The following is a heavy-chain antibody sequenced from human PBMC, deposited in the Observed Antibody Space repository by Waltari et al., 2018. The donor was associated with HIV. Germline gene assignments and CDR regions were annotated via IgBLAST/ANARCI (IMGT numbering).Heavy chain of an antibody. D-gene: IGHD3-3*01. CDR2: ISAYNGNT. J-gene: IGHJ4*02. V-gene: IGHV1-18*01. CDR1: GYIFSDYS. CDR3: ARLGYDFWSGYDY. Sequence: QIQLVQSGAEVKKPGASVRVSCKASGYIFSDYSISWVRQAPGQGLEWMGWISAYNGNTEYARDFKGRVTMTTDTATTTACVDLRGLRFDDTAVYYCARLGYDFWSGYDYWGQGTLVTVS.